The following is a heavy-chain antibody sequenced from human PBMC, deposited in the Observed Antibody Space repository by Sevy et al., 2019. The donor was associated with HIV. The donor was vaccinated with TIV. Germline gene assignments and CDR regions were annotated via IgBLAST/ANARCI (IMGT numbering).Heavy chain of an antibody. CDR2: ISSSSSYI. Sequence: GGSLRLSCGASGFTFSSYGMSWVRQAPGKGLEWVSSISSSSSYIYYADSMKGRFTISRDNAKNSLYLQMNSLRVEDTAVYFCARDPKLRGDYDSSGYWYFDLWGRGTLVTVSS. V-gene: IGHV3-21*01. J-gene: IGHJ2*01. CDR3: ARDPKLRGDYDSSGYWYFDL. CDR1: GFTFSSYG. D-gene: IGHD3-22*01.